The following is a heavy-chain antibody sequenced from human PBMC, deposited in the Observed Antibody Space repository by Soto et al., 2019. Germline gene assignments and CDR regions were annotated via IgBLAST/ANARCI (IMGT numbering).Heavy chain of an antibody. Sequence: GGSLIVCCAASGFNFSSYAMHWVRPAPGKGLEWVAVISYDGSNKYYADSVKGRFTISRDNSKNTLYLQMNSLRAEDTAVYYCARGPVGYWGQGTLVTVSS. CDR2: ISYDGSNK. J-gene: IGHJ4*02. CDR1: GFNFSSYA. CDR3: ARGPVGY. V-gene: IGHV3-30-3*01.